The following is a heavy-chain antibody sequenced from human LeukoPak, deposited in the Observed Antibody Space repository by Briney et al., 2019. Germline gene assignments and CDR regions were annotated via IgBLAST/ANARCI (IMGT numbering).Heavy chain of an antibody. J-gene: IGHJ4*02. V-gene: IGHV3-9*01. CDR1: GFTFDDYA. Sequence: GGSLRLSCAASGFTFDDYAMHWVRQAPGKGLEWVSGISWNSGSIGYADSVKGRFTISRDNAKNSLYLQMNSPRAEDTALYYCAEDLYGSSWSFDYWGQGTLVTVSS. D-gene: IGHD6-13*01. CDR3: AEDLYGSSWSFDY. CDR2: ISWNSGSI.